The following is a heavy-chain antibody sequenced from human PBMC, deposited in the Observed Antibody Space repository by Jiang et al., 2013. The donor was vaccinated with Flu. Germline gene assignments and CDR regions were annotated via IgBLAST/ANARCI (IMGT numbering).Heavy chain of an antibody. CDR1: GGSISSYY. V-gene: IGHV4-4*07. CDR2: IYTSGST. J-gene: IGHJ3*02. CDR3: ARDRPGNRPLSVGLWGPRAVAADDAFDI. D-gene: IGHD6-19*01. Sequence: LLKPSETLSLTCTVSGGSISSYYWSWIRQPAGKGLEWIGRIYTSGSTNYNPSLKSRVTMSVDTSKNQFSLKLSSVTAADTAVYYCARDRPGNRPLSVGLWGPRAVAADDAFDIWGQGTMVTVSS.